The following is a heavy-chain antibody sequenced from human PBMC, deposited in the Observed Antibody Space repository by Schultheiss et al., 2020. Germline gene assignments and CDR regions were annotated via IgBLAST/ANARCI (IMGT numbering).Heavy chain of an antibody. V-gene: IGHV3-23*01. CDR3: AKDLDSSGYYPDY. Sequence: GGSLRLSCAASGFTFSSYAMHWVRQAPGKGLEWVSTMSSTSGRTYYADSVRGRFTISRDNAKNSLYLQMNSLRAEDTALYYCAKDLDSSGYYPDYWGQGTLVTVSS. J-gene: IGHJ4*02. D-gene: IGHD3-22*01. CDR2: MSSTSGRT. CDR1: GFTFSSYA.